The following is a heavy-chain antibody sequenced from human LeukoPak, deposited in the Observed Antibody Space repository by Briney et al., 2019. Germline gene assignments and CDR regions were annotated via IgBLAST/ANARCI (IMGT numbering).Heavy chain of an antibody. CDR3: TTEWNYGSGSIFDY. CDR1: GFTFSNAW. Sequence: PGGSLRLSCATSGFTFSNAWMSWVRQAPGKGLEWVGRIKRKSDGETTDYAASVKGRFTISRDDSKNTVSLQMNSLKTEDTAAYYCTTEWNYGSGSIFDYWGQGTLVTVSS. CDR2: IKRKSDGETT. D-gene: IGHD3-10*01. J-gene: IGHJ4*02. V-gene: IGHV3-15*01.